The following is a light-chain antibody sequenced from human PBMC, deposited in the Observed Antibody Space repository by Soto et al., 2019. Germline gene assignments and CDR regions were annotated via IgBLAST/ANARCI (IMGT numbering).Light chain of an antibody. CDR1: LPMSNY. CDR2: AAS. Sequence: DIQMTQSPSSLSASVGVRVTITCRASLPMSNYLAWYQQKPGKITNLLIYAASTLQAGVPSRLSGSGSGTDFTLTISSLQPEDVSAYYCQKYHRAPLTFGGGTKVEI. CDR3: QKYHRAPLT. V-gene: IGKV1-27*01. J-gene: IGKJ4*01.